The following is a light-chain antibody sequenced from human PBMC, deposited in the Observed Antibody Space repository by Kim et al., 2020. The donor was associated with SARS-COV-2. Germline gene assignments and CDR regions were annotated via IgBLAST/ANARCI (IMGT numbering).Light chain of an antibody. CDR2: EVS. CDR3: YSYANSRGV. Sequence: QSALTQPASVSGSPGQSITISCTGTSSDVGSYNLVSWYQQHPGKAPKLMIYEVSKRPSGVSNRFSGSKSGNTASLTISGLQAEDEADYYCYSYANSRGVFGTGTKVTVL. V-gene: IGLV2-23*02. CDR1: SSDVGSYNL. J-gene: IGLJ1*01.